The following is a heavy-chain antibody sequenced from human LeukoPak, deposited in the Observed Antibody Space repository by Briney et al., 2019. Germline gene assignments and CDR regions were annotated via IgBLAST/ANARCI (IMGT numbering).Heavy chain of an antibody. J-gene: IGHJ4*02. Sequence: HPGGSLRLSCAASGFTLSSYAMHWVRQAPGKGVEWGAIISYDGSNEHYADSVKGRFTISRDNSKNTLYLQMNSLRAEDTAIYYCTRGRGSYSLDYWGRGTLVTVSS. CDR3: TRGRGSYSLDY. V-gene: IGHV3-30*01. CDR1: GFTLSSYA. D-gene: IGHD1-26*01. CDR2: ISYDGSNE.